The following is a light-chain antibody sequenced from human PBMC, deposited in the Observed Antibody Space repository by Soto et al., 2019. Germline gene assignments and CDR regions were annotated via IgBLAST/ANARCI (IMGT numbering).Light chain of an antibody. V-gene: IGLV2-8*01. CDR3: TSYAGSNYVWV. CDR1: SSDIGGYND. CDR2: EVN. J-gene: IGLJ3*02. Sequence: QSALTQPPSASGSPGQSVTISCTGSSSDIGGYNDVSWYQQHPGKAPKLMIFEVNKRPSGVPDRFSGSKSGNTASLTVSGLQAEDEADYLCTSYAGSNYVWVFGGGTQLTVL.